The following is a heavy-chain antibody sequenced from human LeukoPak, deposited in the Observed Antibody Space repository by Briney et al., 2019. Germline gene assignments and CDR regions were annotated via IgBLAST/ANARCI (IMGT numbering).Heavy chain of an antibody. Sequence: GGSLRLSCAASGFTFSSYGMHWVRQAPGKGLEWVAVIWYDGSNKYYADSVKGRFTISRDNSKNTLYLQMNGLRAEDTAVYYCARESVLLWFGEVERGYYFDYWGQGTLVTVSS. J-gene: IGHJ4*02. CDR2: IWYDGSNK. CDR1: GFTFSSYG. V-gene: IGHV3-33*01. D-gene: IGHD3-10*01. CDR3: ARESVLLWFGEVERGYYFDY.